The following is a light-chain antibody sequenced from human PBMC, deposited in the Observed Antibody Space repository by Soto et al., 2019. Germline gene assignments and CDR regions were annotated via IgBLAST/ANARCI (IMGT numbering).Light chain of an antibody. Sequence: QSVLTQPPSVSGSPGQSVAISCTGTSSDVGSYNRVSWYQQPPGTAPKVMIYEVSNRPSGVPDRFSGSKSGNTASLTISGFQVEDEADYYCSSYTSSNTYVFGKGTKVTFL. CDR3: SSYTSSNTYV. CDR2: EVS. CDR1: SSDVGSYNR. V-gene: IGLV2-18*02. J-gene: IGLJ1*01.